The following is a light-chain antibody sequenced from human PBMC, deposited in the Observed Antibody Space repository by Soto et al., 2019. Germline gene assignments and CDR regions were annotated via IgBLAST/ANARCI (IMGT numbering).Light chain of an antibody. CDR1: SGHSTYA. Sequence: QSVLTQSPSASASLGASVKLTCTLTSGHSTYAIAWHQQQPETGPRYLMKVYGDGSHSKGDGIPDRFSGSSSGAERYLTISNLQSEDEADYYCQTWGTGIRVFGGGTKVTVL. J-gene: IGLJ3*02. V-gene: IGLV4-69*01. CDR2: VYGDGSH. CDR3: QTWGTGIRV.